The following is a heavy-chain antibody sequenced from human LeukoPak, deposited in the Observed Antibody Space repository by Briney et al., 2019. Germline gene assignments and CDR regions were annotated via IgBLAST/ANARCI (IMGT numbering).Heavy chain of an antibody. CDR1: GFTFGSFG. V-gene: IGHV3-30*02. D-gene: IGHD3-3*01. Sequence: GGSLRLSCAASGFTFGSFGMHWVRRAPGKGLEWVAFVRFDGSDKYYADSVKGRFTISRDNAKNSLYLQMSSLRVEDTAVYYCASWAGNTQSDSWSGPFDYWGQGTLVTVSS. CDR2: VRFDGSDK. J-gene: IGHJ4*02. CDR3: ASWAGNTQSDSWSGPFDY.